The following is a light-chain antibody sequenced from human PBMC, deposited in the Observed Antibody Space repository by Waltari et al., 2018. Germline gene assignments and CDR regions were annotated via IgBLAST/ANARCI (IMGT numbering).Light chain of an antibody. J-gene: IGKJ1*01. V-gene: IGKV1-39*01. CDR1: QRISTY. Sequence: DIQMSQSPSSLSASVGDSVTITCRASQRISTYLNWYQQKSGKAPKLLIYAASTLQSGVPSRFSGTGSGTVFTLTISSLQPEDFATYYCQQSFNTPPWTFGQGTKVEIK. CDR3: QQSFNTPPWT. CDR2: AAS.